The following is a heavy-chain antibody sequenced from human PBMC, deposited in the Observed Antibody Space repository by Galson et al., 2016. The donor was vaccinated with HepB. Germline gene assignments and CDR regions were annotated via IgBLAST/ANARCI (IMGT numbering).Heavy chain of an antibody. J-gene: IGHJ5*02. V-gene: IGHV4-59*12. CDR1: GYASGGYY. CDR3: ARDRFGYHEGRFDV. D-gene: IGHD5-18*01. Sequence: SETLSLTCSVSGYASGGYYWHWIRQPPGKGLEVIGYVYSGGDTKYNPSLKGRATISIDTSKKQLSLTLRSVTAADTALYYCARDRFGYHEGRFDVWGQGTLVTVSS. CDR2: VYSGGDT.